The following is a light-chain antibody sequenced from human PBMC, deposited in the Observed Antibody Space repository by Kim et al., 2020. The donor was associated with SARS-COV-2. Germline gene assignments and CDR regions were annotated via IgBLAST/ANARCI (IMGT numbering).Light chain of an antibody. J-gene: IGKJ4*01. CDR2: SAS. CDR1: QGISSY. CDR3: QQAHSSPVT. Sequence: ASVGDRVSITCRASQGISSYLAWYQQKPGRAPKLLIYSASSLQRGVPSRFSGSGSGTDFSLTISSLQPEDSATYYCQQAHSSPVTFGGGTKVDIK. V-gene: IGKV1-12*01.